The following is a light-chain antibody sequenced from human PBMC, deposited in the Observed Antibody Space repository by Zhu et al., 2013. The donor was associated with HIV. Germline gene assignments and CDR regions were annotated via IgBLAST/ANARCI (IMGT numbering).Light chain of an antibody. Sequence: DIQMTQSPSTLSASVGDRVTITCRASHTIYTWLAWYQQKPGKAPKLMIYKASTLQSGVPSRFSGSGSETDFTLSISSLQPEDFATYYCQQSSSPPLTFGGGTKVEIK. V-gene: IGKV1-5*03. CDR2: KAS. CDR3: QQSSSPPLT. J-gene: IGKJ4*01. CDR1: HTIYTW.